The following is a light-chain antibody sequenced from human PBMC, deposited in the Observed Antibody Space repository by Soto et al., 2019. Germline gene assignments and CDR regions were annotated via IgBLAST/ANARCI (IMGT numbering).Light chain of an antibody. CDR1: SGHSSYI. CDR3: ETWDSNNWV. Sequence: QPVLTQSSSASASLGSSVKLTCTLSSGHSSYIIAWHQQQPGKAPRYLMKLEGSGNYNKGSGVPDRFSGSSSGADRYLTISNLQFEDEADSYCETWDSNNWVFGGGTKLTVL. CDR2: LEGSGNY. J-gene: IGLJ3*02. V-gene: IGLV4-60*02.